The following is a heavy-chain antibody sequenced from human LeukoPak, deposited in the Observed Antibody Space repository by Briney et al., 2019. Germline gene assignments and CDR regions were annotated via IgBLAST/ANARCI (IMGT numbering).Heavy chain of an antibody. Sequence: PSETLSLTCTVSGVSISSAGYWSWIRQYPGKGLEWIGYIYFSGSTYYNPSLESRVTISVDTSKNHFSLKLSSVTAADTAVYYCARVPPDYGDYVRAFDIWGQGTKVTVSS. D-gene: IGHD4-17*01. J-gene: IGHJ3*02. CDR3: ARVPPDYGDYVRAFDI. CDR1: GVSISSAGY. CDR2: IYFSGST. V-gene: IGHV4-31*03.